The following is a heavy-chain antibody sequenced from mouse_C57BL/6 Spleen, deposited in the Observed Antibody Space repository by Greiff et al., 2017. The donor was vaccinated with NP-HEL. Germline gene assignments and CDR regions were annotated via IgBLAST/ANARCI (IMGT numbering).Heavy chain of an antibody. V-gene: IGHV1-72*01. D-gene: IGHD1-1*01. J-gene: IGHJ4*01. CDR1: GYTFTSYW. Sequence: QVQLQQSGAELVKPGASVKLSCKASGYTFTSYWMHWVKQRPGRGLEWIGRIDPNSGGTKYNEKFKSKATLTVDKPSSTAYMQLSSLTSEDSAVYYCARGAITTVGLNAMDYWGQGTSVTVSS. CDR3: ARGAITTVGLNAMDY. CDR2: IDPNSGGT.